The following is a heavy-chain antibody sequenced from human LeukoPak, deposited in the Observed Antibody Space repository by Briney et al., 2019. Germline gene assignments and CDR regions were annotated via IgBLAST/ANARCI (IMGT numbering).Heavy chain of an antibody. CDR3: AATNYFYGSGSFHKRDS. CDR2: VDHSGRT. Sequence: SETLSLTCGVYGDSFDNYYWNWIRQFPEKRLEWIGEVDHSGRTTYSPSLQGRVTISVDTSKSQFSLKLNSVTAADTAVDFCAATNYFYGSGSFHKRDSWGQGTLVTVSS. V-gene: IGHV4-34*01. CDR1: GDSFDNYY. D-gene: IGHD3-10*01. J-gene: IGHJ4*02.